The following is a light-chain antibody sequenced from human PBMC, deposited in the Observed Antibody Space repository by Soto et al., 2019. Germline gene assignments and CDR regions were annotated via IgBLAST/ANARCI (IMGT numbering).Light chain of an antibody. Sequence: QSALTQPASVSGSPGQSITISCTGTSSDVGGYKYVSWYQQYPGKAPKLMMYDVSNRPSGVSNRFSGSKSGNTASLTISGLQAEDEADYYCSSYAGSNNYVFGTGTKVTVL. CDR1: SSDVGGYKY. V-gene: IGLV2-14*01. CDR3: SSYAGSNNYV. J-gene: IGLJ1*01. CDR2: DVS.